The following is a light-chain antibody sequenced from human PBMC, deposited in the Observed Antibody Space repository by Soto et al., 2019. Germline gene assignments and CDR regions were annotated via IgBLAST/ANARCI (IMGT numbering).Light chain of an antibody. Sequence: QLVLTQPPSASGSPGQSVTISCTGTSSDVGGYNYVSWYQQHPGKAPKLMIYEVSKRPSGVPDRFSGSKSGNTASLTVSGLQAEDEADYYCSSYAGSNNHVVFGGGTKLTAL. CDR2: EVS. J-gene: IGLJ2*01. CDR1: SSDVGGYNY. CDR3: SSYAGSNNHVV. V-gene: IGLV2-8*01.